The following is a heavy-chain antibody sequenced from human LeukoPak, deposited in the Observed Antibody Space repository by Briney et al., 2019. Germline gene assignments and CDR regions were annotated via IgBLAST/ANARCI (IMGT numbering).Heavy chain of an antibody. CDR3: ARDGGSYRRYFDY. CDR1: GFTFSSYS. J-gene: IGHJ4*02. CDR2: ISSSSTI. Sequence: GGSLRLSCAASGFTFSSYSMNWVRQAPGKGLEWIPYISSSSTIYYADSVKGRFTISRDNAKSSLYLQMNSLRAEDTAVYYCARDGGSYRRYFDYWGQGTLVTVSS. V-gene: IGHV3-48*04. D-gene: IGHD1-26*01.